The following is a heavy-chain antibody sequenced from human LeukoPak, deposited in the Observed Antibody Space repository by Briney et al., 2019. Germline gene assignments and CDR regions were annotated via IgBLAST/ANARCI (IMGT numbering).Heavy chain of an antibody. CDR2: IIPIFGTA. Sequence: ASVKVSCKASGGTFSSYAISWVRQAPGQGLEWMGGIIPIFGTANYAQKFQGRVTITADESTSTAYMELSSLRSEDTAVYYCATTTYYYDSSGYGRHYYYYMDVWGKGTTVTVSS. J-gene: IGHJ6*03. V-gene: IGHV1-69*13. CDR1: GGTFSSYA. D-gene: IGHD3-22*01. CDR3: ATTTYYYDSSGYGRHYYYYMDV.